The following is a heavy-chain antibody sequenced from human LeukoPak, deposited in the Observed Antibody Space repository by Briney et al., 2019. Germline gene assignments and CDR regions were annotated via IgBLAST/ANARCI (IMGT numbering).Heavy chain of an antibody. Sequence: PGGSLRLSCAASGFXFSSYWIHWVRQAPGKGLEWVSVIYSGETTHYADSVKGRFIISRDNSKNTLYLQMNNLRAEDTAVYYCARDPDWGCILHSWGQGTLVTVSS. V-gene: IGHV3-66*01. D-gene: IGHD7-27*01. CDR2: IYSGETT. CDR3: ARDPDWGCILHS. J-gene: IGHJ4*02. CDR1: GFXFSSYW.